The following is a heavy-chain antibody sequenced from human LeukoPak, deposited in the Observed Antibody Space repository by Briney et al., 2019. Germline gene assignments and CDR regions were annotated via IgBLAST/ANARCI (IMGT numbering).Heavy chain of an antibody. D-gene: IGHD2-8*02. CDR1: GGTFRAYA. CDR3: ARSTTLVATGDY. V-gene: IGHV1-69*05. CDR2: VIPFFGSP. Sequence: ASVKVSCKASGGTFRAYAITWLRQAPGQGLEWIGGVIPFFGSPNYAQKFQGRVTITTDESTSTAYMELSSLRSDDTAVYYCARSTTLVATGDYWGQGTLVSISS. J-gene: IGHJ4*02.